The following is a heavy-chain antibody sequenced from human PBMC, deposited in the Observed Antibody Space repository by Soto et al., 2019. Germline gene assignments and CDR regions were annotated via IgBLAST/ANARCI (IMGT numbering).Heavy chain of an antibody. V-gene: IGHV1-69*02. Sequence: SVKVSCKASGGIFSSYTIRWVRQAPGQGLEWMGRIIPILGIANYAQKFQGRVTITADKSTSTAYMELSSLRSEDTAVYYCARVQWQRSWHYCYFMDVWGKGTTDIVSS. J-gene: IGHJ6*03. CDR3: ARVQWQRSWHYCYFMDV. D-gene: IGHD5-12*01. CDR2: IIPILGIA. CDR1: GGIFSSYT.